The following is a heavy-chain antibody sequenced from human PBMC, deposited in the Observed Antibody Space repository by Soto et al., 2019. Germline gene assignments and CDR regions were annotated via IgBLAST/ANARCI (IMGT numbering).Heavy chain of an antibody. J-gene: IGHJ4*02. CDR3: ARPYGYCTNSDCLQDPLDY. CDR1: GFTFSRYG. V-gene: IGHV3-33*01. CDR2: IWYDGSNK. Sequence: QVQLVESGGGVVQPGRSLRLSCAASGFTFSRYGMHWVRQAPGKGLEWVAVIWYDGSNKYYADSVKGRFTISRDNSKNTLDLQMNSLRAEDTAVYYCARPYGYCTNSDCLQDPLDYWGQGTLVTVSS. D-gene: IGHD2-8*01.